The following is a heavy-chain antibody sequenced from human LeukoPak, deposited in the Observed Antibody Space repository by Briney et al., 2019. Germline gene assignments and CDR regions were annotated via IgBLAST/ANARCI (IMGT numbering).Heavy chain of an antibody. CDR2: FDPEKGET. J-gene: IGHJ5*02. D-gene: IGHD3-16*01. CDR3: VAEVWATAKRKDL. V-gene: IGHV1-24*01. Sequence: ASVKVSCKVSGYSLRELSIHWVRQGPEKGLEWMGQFDPEKGETLYEQKFQGRVTLTEDTSTDTAYMELSSLKSEDTAMYYCVAEVWATAKRKDLWGQGTLVTVSS. CDR1: GYSLRELS.